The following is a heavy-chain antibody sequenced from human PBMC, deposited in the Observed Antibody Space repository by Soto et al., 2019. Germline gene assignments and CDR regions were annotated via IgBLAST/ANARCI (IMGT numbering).Heavy chain of an antibody. J-gene: IGHJ5*02. CDR3: ARELRSYDILTGYYQPNSFDP. CDR2: IYSGGST. V-gene: IGHV3-53*01. D-gene: IGHD3-9*01. Sequence: GGSLRLSCAASGFTVSSNYMSWVRQAPGKGLEWVSVIYSGGSTYYADSVKGRFTISRDNSKNTLYLQMNSLRAEDTAVYYCARELRSYDILTGYYQPNSFDPWGQGTLVTVSS. CDR1: GFTVSSNY.